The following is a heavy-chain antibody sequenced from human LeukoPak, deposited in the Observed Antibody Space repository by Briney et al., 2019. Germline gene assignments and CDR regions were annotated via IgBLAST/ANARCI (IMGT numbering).Heavy chain of an antibody. CDR2: ISAYNGNT. Sequence: GASVKVSCKASGYTFTSYGISWVRQAPGQGLEWMGWISAYNGNTNYAQRLQGRVTMTTDTSTSTAYMELRSLRSDDTALYYCARESVAATRSDAFDIWGQGTMVTVSS. CDR1: GYTFTSYG. J-gene: IGHJ3*02. V-gene: IGHV1-18*01. CDR3: ARESVAATRSDAFDI. D-gene: IGHD2-15*01.